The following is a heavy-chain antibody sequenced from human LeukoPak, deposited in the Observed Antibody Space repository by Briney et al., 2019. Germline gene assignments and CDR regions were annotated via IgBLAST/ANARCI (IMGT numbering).Heavy chain of an antibody. CDR1: GFTFSSYS. J-gene: IGHJ4*02. CDR3: ARGSMRYFDY. V-gene: IGHV3-21*01. Sequence: KPGGSLRLSCAASGFTFSSYSMNWVRQAPGKGLEGVSPIISSRSYIYYADSVKGRFTISRDNAKNSLYLQMNSLRAEDTAVYYCARGSMRYFDYWGQGTLVTVSS. CDR2: IISSRSYI.